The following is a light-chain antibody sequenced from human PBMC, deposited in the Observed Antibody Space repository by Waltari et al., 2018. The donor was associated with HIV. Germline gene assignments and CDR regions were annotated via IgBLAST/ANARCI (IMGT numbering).Light chain of an antibody. V-gene: IGKV3-20*01. CDR2: GAS. J-gene: IGKJ4*01. Sequence: EIVLTQSPGTLSLSPGERVTLSCMASQSVSSSYLAWFQQKPGQAPRLLIYGASTRATGIPDRFSGSGSGTDFTLTISRLEPEDFAVYYCHQYGSSPPTFGGGTKVESK. CDR1: QSVSSSY. CDR3: HQYGSSPPT.